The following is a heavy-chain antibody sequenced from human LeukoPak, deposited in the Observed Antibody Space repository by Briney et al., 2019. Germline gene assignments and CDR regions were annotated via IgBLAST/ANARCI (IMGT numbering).Heavy chain of an antibody. CDR1: GYSFTSYW. CDR3: ARGGRSGFDI. V-gene: IGHV5-51*01. CDR2: IYPGNSGT. Sequence: GDSLKISCKGSGYSFTSYWICWVRQMPGKGLEWMGIIYPGNSGTRYSPSFKGQVTISADNSISTAYLQWSSLKASDTAMYCCARGGRSGFDIWGQGTMVTVSS. D-gene: IGHD2-15*01. J-gene: IGHJ3*02.